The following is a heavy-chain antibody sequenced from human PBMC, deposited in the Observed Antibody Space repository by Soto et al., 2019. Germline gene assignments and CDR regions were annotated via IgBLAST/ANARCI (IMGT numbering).Heavy chain of an antibody. V-gene: IGHV3-30*03. Sequence: GGSLRLSCAASGFTFSSYGMHWVRQAPGKGLEWVAVISYDGSNKYYADSVKGRFTISRDNSKNTLYLQMNSLRAEDTAVYYCAGVAARSHMDVWGQGTTVTVSS. D-gene: IGHD6-6*01. CDR2: ISYDGSNK. CDR1: GFTFSSYG. J-gene: IGHJ6*02. CDR3: AGVAARSHMDV.